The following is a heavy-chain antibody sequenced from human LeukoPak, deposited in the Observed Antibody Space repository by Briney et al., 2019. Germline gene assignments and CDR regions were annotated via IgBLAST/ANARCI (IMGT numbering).Heavy chain of an antibody. J-gene: IGHJ4*02. CDR3: ARGGSYWDIDY. CDR1: GFTFSSYA. Sequence: GGSLRLSCAASGFTFSSYAMHWVRQAPGKGLEWVAVISYDGSNKYYADSVKGRFTISRDNSKSTLYLQMNSLRAEDTAVYYCARGGSYWDIDYWGQGTLVTVSS. D-gene: IGHD1-26*01. CDR2: ISYDGSNK. V-gene: IGHV3-30-3*01.